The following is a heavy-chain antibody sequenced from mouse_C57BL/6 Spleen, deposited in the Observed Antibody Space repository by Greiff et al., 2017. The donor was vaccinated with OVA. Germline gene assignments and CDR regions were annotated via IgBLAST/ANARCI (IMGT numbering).Heavy chain of an antibody. CDR2: IDPSDSYT. V-gene: IGHV1-59*01. Sequence: QVQLQQPGAELVRPGTSVKLSCKASGYTFTSYWMHWVKQRPGQGLEWIGVIDPSDSYTNYNQKFKGKATLTVDTSSSTAYMQLSSLTSEDSAVYYCARWDYDGYSYAMDDWGQGTSVTVAS. CDR3: ARWDYDGYSYAMDD. CDR1: GYTFTSYW. D-gene: IGHD2-3*01. J-gene: IGHJ4*01.